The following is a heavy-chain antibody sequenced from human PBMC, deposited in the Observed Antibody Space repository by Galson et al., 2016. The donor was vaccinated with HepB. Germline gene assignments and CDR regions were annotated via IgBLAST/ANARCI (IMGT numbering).Heavy chain of an antibody. J-gene: IGHJ4*02. CDR3: AKDSLLLWFGELSLDY. CDR2: ISYDGSNK. D-gene: IGHD3-10*01. V-gene: IGHV3-30*18. CDR1: GFTFSNNG. Sequence: SLRLSCAASGFTFSNNGMHWVRQAPGKGLEWVAVISYDGSNKNYTDSVKGRFIISRDNSKNTLYLQMNSLRAEDTAVYYCAKDSLLLWFGELSLDYWGQGTLVTVSS.